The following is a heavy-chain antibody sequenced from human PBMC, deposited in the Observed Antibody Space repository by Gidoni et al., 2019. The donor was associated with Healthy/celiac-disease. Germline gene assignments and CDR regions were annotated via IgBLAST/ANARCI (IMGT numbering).Heavy chain of an antibody. D-gene: IGHD3-10*01. V-gene: IGHV3-33*01. CDR2: IWYDGSNK. CDR1: GFTFSSYG. CDR3: ARETYYGSYYYGMDV. Sequence: QVQLVESGGGVVQPGRSLRLSCAASGFTFSSYGMQWVRQAPGKGLEWVAVIWYDGSNKYYADSVKGRFTISRDNSKNTLYLQMNSLRAEDTAVYYCARETYYGSYYYGMDVWGQGTTVTVSS. J-gene: IGHJ6*02.